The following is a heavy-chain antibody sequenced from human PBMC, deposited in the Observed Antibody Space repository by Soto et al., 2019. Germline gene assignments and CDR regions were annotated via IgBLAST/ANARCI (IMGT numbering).Heavy chain of an antibody. CDR1: GYTFTRYD. Sequence: QVQLVQSGAEVKKPGASVKVSCKASGYTFTRYDINWGRQATGQGLEWMGWMNPNSGNTGYAQKFQGRVTMTRTTSLDTAYMELSSLTSPETAVYYCAREKVGAVDYWGPGTLVTVSS. V-gene: IGHV1-8*01. D-gene: IGHD1-26*01. CDR3: AREKVGAVDY. CDR2: MNPNSGNT. J-gene: IGHJ4*02.